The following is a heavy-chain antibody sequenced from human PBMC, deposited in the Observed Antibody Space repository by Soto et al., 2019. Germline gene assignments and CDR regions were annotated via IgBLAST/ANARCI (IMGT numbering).Heavy chain of an antibody. D-gene: IGHD1-7*01. V-gene: IGHV1-69*13. CDR2: FNPIFGAP. CDR1: GGTFSNSA. Sequence: ASVKVSCKASGGTFSNSAIYWARQAPGQGLVWMGGFNPIFGAPYYAQTFQGRVTITADESTGTVYMDLSSLRSEDTAVYYCAVGNPTTYNWFDPWGQGTLVTVSS. CDR3: AVGNPTTYNWFDP. J-gene: IGHJ5*02.